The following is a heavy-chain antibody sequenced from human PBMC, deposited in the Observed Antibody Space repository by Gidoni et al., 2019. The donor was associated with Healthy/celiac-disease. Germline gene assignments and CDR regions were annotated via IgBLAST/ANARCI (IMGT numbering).Heavy chain of an antibody. V-gene: IGHV5-10-1*03. CDR3: ARPKMATANSGAFDI. CDR1: GYSFPSYW. D-gene: IGHD5-12*01. J-gene: IGHJ3*02. Sequence: EVQLVQSGAEVKKPGESLRISCKGSGYSFPSYWISWVRQMPGKGLEWMGRIDPSDSYTNYSPSFQGHVTISADKSISTAYLQWSSLKASDTAMYYCARPKMATANSGAFDIWGQGTMVTVSS. CDR2: IDPSDSYT.